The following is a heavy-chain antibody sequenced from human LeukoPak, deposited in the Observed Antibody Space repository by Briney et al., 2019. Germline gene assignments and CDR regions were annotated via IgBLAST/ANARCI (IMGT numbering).Heavy chain of an antibody. Sequence: PGGSLRLSCAASGFTFSSYEMNWVRQAPGKGLEWVSYISSSGSTIYYADSVKGRFTISRDNSKNTLYLQMNSLRAEDTAVYYCAKDTPMIVGGFDYWGQGTLVTVSS. CDR2: ISSSGSTI. CDR3: AKDTPMIVGGFDY. J-gene: IGHJ4*02. D-gene: IGHD3-22*01. CDR1: GFTFSSYE. V-gene: IGHV3-48*03.